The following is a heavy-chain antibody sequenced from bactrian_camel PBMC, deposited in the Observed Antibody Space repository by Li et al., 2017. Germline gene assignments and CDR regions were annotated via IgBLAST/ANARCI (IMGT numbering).Heavy chain of an antibody. V-gene: IGHV3S31*01. CDR2: VGDDGVTT. CDR1: GSTISTYW. Sequence: DVQLVESGGGSVRAGGSLRLSCAVSGSTISTYWMGWFRQRPGKAREEVAVVGDDGVTTDYEDFAKGRFTISRDNAKDTLYLQMNDLKPEDTAMYQCAAVGLYAGVGWCNTPGYWGQGTQVTVS. CDR3: AAVGLYAGVGWCNTPGY. D-gene: IGHD1*01. J-gene: IGHJ6*01.